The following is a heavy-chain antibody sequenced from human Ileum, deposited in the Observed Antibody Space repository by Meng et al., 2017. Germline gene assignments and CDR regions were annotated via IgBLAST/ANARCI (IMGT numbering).Heavy chain of an antibody. CDR2: IYTSENT. CDR3: AREVATTGTRAFDI. V-gene: IGHV4-4*07. CDR1: GVSISSYY. D-gene: IGHD6-13*01. Sequence: SETLSLTCNVSGVSISSYYWSWVRHPAGKGLEWIGRIYTSENTNYHPSLKSRVTMSVDTSKSQFSMKLSSVTAADTAVYYCAREVATTGTRAFDIWGQGTMVTVSS. J-gene: IGHJ3*02.